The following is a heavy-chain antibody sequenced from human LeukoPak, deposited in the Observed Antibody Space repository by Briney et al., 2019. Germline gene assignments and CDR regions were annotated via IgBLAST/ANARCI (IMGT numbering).Heavy chain of an antibody. V-gene: IGHV4-59*13. CDR3: ARGANWGTDYFDY. CDR1: GGSISNYY. Sequence: PSETLSLTCTVSGGSISNYYWSWIRQPPGNGLEWIGYIYSSGSATYIPSLKSRVTMSVDKSKNQFSLRLSSVTAADTAMYYCARGANWGTDYFDYWGQGTLVTVSS. J-gene: IGHJ4*02. D-gene: IGHD7-27*01. CDR2: IYSSGSA.